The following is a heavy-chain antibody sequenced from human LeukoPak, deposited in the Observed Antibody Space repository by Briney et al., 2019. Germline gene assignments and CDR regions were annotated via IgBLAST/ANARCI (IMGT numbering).Heavy chain of an antibody. J-gene: IGHJ3*02. D-gene: IGHD6-6*01. CDR3: ARADRVARRYAFDI. CDR1: AGSTRGYY. Sequence: SETLSLTCIVAAGSTRGYYWSWIRQPPGKGLERIGYIYYSGSTKYNPSLKSRVTISVDTSERQFSLKLSSVTAADTAVYYCARADRVARRYAFDIWGQGTMVTVSS. V-gene: IGHV4-59*08. CDR2: IYYSGST.